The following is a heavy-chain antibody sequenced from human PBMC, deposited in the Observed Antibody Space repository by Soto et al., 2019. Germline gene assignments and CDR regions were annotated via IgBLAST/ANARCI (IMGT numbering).Heavy chain of an antibody. CDR1: GGSISSGGYS. J-gene: IGHJ4*02. Sequence: QLQLQESGSGLVKPSQTLSLTCAVSGGSISSGGYSWRWIRQPPGKGLEWIGYISHTGSTYYNPSLMNRVTIPVAMCKIQFSLKLSSVSAAATAVYYCARGGGFLGCWGQGTLVTVSS. CDR2: ISHTGST. V-gene: IGHV4-30-2*01. D-gene: IGHD6-19*01. CDR3: ARGGGFLGC.